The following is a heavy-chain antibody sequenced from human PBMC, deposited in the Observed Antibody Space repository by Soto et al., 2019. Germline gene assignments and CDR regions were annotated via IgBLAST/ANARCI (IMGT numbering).Heavy chain of an antibody. CDR1: GGSISSGDYY. Sequence: PSETLSLTCTVSGGSISSGDYYWSWIRQPPGKGLEWIGYIYYSGSTYYNPSLKSRVTISVDTSKNQFSLKLSSVTAADTAVDYWAREGSRYSYGTNGYHYGMDVWGQGTTVTVSS. CDR2: IYYSGST. V-gene: IGHV4-30-4*01. J-gene: IGHJ6*02. D-gene: IGHD5-18*01. CDR3: AREGSRYSYGTNGYHYGMDV.